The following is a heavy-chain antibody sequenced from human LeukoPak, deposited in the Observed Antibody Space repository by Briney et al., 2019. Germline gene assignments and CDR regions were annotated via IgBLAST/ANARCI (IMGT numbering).Heavy chain of an antibody. CDR3: ARLRITGTPWQGFYYYGMDV. CDR2: TYYRSKWYN. J-gene: IGHJ6*02. V-gene: IGHV6-1*01. Sequence: SQTLSLTCAISGDSVSSNSAAWNWIRQSPSRGLEWLGRTYYRSKWYNDYAVSVKSRITINPDTSKNQFSLQLNSVTPEDTAVYYRARLRITGTPWQGFYYYGMDVWGQGTTVTVSS. D-gene: IGHD1-7*01. CDR1: GDSVSSNSAA.